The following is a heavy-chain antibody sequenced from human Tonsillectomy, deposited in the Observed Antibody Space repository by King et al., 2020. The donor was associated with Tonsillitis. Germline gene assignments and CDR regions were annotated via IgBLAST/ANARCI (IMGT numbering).Heavy chain of an antibody. V-gene: IGHV3-30*04. Sequence: VQLVESGGGVVQPGRSLRLSCAASRFTFSSYAMHWVRQAPGKGLEWVAVISYDGSNKYYADSVKGRFTISRDNSKNTLYLQMNSLRAEDTAVYYCARDLRPIVVVVAAYYYGMDVWGQGTTVTVSS. D-gene: IGHD2-15*01. CDR3: ARDLRPIVVVVAAYYYGMDV. J-gene: IGHJ6*02. CDR2: ISYDGSNK. CDR1: RFTFSSYA.